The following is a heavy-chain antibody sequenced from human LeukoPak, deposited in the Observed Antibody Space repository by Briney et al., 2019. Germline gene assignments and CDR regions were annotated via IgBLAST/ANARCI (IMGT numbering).Heavy chain of an antibody. Sequence: PSETLSLTCTVSGGSISSSSYYWGWIRQPPGKGLEWIGSIYYSGSTYYNPSLKSRVTISVDTSKNQFSLKLSSVTAADTAVCYCARLSTVAGTFDYWGQGTLVTVSS. V-gene: IGHV4-39*01. D-gene: IGHD6-19*01. CDR3: ARLSTVAGTFDY. J-gene: IGHJ4*02. CDR1: GGSISSSSYY. CDR2: IYYSGST.